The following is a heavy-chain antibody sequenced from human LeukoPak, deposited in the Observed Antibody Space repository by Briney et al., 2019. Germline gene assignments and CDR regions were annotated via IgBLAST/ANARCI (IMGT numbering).Heavy chain of an antibody. J-gene: IGHJ4*02. D-gene: IGHD1-26*01. V-gene: IGHV1-46*01. CDR2: INPSGGST. CDR1: GYTFTNYY. CDR3: AREENLYSGSYSSTDY. Sequence: ASVKVSCKASGYTFTNYYMHWVRQAPGQGLEWMGIINPSGGSTSYAQKFQGRVTMTRDTSTSTVYMELSSLRSEDTAVYYCAREENLYSGSYSSTDYWGQGTLVTVSS.